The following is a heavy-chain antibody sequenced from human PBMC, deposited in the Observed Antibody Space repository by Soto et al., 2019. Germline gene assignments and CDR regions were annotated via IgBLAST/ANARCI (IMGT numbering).Heavy chain of an antibody. V-gene: IGHV3-9*01. Sequence: GGSLRLSCAASGFTFDDYAMHWVRQAPGKGLEWVSGISWNSGSIGYADSVKGRFTISRDNAKNSLYLQMNSLRAEDTALYYCAKAFNRRTRYGLFDLWGRGTLVTVSS. D-gene: IGHD2-2*01. CDR1: GFTFDDYA. CDR3: AKAFNRRTRYGLFDL. CDR2: ISWNSGSI. J-gene: IGHJ2*01.